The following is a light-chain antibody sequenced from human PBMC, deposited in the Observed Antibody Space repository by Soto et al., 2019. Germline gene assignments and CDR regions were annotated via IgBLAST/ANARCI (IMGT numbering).Light chain of an antibody. CDR1: QSVPNY. Sequence: EIVLTQSPVTLSLSPGESATLSCRASQSVPNYLAWYQQRPGQAPRLLIYDASHRAAGVPARFSGGESGTDFTLTISSLEPEDFAVYYCQYRTNFIFGQGTRLDIK. J-gene: IGKJ5*01. CDR2: DAS. V-gene: IGKV3-11*01. CDR3: QYRTNFI.